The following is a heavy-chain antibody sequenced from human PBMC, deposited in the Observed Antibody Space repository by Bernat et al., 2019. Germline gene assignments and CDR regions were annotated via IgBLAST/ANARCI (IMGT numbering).Heavy chain of an antibody. CDR3: ARAFEEWLVKRYWYFDL. CDR2: IKQDGSEK. J-gene: IGHJ2*01. D-gene: IGHD6-19*01. Sequence: EVQLVESGGGLVQPGGSLRLSCAASGFTFSSYWMSWVRQAPGKGLVWVANIKQDGSEKYYVDSVKGRFTISRDNAKNSLYLQMNSLRAEDTAVYYCARAFEEWLVKRYWYFDLWGRGILVTVSS. CDR1: GFTFSSYW. V-gene: IGHV3-7*01.